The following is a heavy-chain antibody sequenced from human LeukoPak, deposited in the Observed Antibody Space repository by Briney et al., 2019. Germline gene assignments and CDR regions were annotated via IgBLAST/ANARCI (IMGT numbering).Heavy chain of an antibody. Sequence: GGSLRLSCAASGFTFDDYGMSWVRQAPGKGLEWVSGINWNGGSTGYADSVKGRFTISRDNAKNSLYLQMNSLRAEDTAVYYCARDLVVVTGIPGYYYGMDVWGQGTTVTVSS. CDR3: ARDLVVVTGIPGYYYGMDV. V-gene: IGHV3-20*04. CDR1: GFTFDDYG. D-gene: IGHD2-21*02. CDR2: INWNGGST. J-gene: IGHJ6*02.